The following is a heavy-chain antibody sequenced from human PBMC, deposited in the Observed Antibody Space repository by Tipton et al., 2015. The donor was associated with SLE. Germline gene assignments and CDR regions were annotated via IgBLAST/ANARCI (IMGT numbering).Heavy chain of an antibody. CDR3: AGGGYYDFWSGYYPFDY. CDR2: IYTSGST. CDR1: GGSISSYY. Sequence: LRLSCTVSGGSISSYYWSWIRQPAGKGLEWIGRIYTSGSTNYNPSLKSRVTMSVDTSKNQFSLKLSSVTAADTAVYYCAGGGYYDFWSGYYPFDYWGQGTLVTVSS. J-gene: IGHJ4*02. V-gene: IGHV4-4*07. D-gene: IGHD3-3*01.